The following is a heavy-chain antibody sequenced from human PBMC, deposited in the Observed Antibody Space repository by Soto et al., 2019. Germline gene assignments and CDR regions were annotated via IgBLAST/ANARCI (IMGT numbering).Heavy chain of an antibody. CDR2: ISSSSSYI. Sequence: GGSLRLSCAASGFTFSSYSMNWVRQAPGKGLEWVSSISSSSSYIYYADSVKGRFTISRDNAKNSLYLQMNSLRAEDTAVYYCAAAWVGEQWLVHSLDYWGQGTLVTVSS. J-gene: IGHJ4*02. CDR1: GFTFSSYS. V-gene: IGHV3-21*01. D-gene: IGHD6-19*01. CDR3: AAAWVGEQWLVHSLDY.